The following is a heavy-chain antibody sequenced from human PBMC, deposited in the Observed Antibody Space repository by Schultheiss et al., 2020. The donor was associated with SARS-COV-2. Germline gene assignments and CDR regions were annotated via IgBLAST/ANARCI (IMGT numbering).Heavy chain of an antibody. D-gene: IGHD3-22*01. Sequence: ASVKVSCKASGYTFTSYDINWVRQATGQGLEWMGWMNPNSGNTGYAQKFQGRVTMTRNTSISTAYMELSRLRSDDTAVYYCAREQYDSSGYYYDYWGQGTLVTVSS. J-gene: IGHJ4*02. CDR3: AREQYDSSGYYYDY. V-gene: IGHV1-8*01. CDR2: MNPNSGNT. CDR1: GYTFTSYD.